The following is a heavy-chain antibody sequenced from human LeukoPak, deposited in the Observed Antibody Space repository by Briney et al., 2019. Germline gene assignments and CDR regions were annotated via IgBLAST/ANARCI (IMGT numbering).Heavy chain of an antibody. J-gene: IGHJ4*02. Sequence: PVGSLRLSCAASGFSFSDAWMSWVRQIPGKGLEWVRRIESKTDGGTTDYAAPVKGRFTISRDDSTNTLYLQMNSLKSEDTAVYYCTTYGSGRKFDYWGQGILVTVSS. CDR2: IESKTDGGTT. CDR1: GFSFSDAW. D-gene: IGHD3-10*01. V-gene: IGHV3-15*04. CDR3: TTYGSGRKFDY.